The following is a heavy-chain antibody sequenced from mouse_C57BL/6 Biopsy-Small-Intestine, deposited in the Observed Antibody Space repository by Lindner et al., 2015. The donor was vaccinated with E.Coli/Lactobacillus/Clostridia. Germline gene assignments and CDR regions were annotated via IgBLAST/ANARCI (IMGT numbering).Heavy chain of an antibody. CDR2: ILPGSVST. J-gene: IGHJ2*01. V-gene: IGHV1-9*01. Sequence: VQLQESGAELMKPGASVKLSCKATGYTFTGYWIEWVKQRPGYGLEWIGEILPGSVSTNYNERFKGKATFTADTSSNTAYMQLSSLTTEDSAIYYCAKSPELGRNYWGQGTTLTVSS. CDR3: AKSPELGRNY. D-gene: IGHD4-1*01. CDR1: GYTFTGYW.